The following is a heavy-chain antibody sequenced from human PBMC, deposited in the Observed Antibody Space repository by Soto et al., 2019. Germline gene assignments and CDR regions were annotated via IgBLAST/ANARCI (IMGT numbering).Heavy chain of an antibody. CDR1: GFTFSSDA. D-gene: IGHD3-22*01. V-gene: IGHV3-30-3*01. Sequence: QVQLVESGGGVVQPERSLRLSCAASGFTFSSDAMHWVRKAPGKGLEWVSFISYDGSNKYYEDSVKGRFTISRDNSKNTLYLHMNILIAEDTAVYYCARDRSMIVVVPGYWGQGTLVTVSS. CDR3: ARDRSMIVVVPGY. CDR2: ISYDGSNK. J-gene: IGHJ4*02.